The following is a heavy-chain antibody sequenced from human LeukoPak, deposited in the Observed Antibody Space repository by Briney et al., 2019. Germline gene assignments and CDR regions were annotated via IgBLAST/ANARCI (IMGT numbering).Heavy chain of an antibody. Sequence: GGSLRLSCAASGFTFSSYAMSWVRQAPGKGLQWVANIKQDGGEKYYVDSVEGRFTISRDNAKNSLYLQMNSLRAEDTAIYFCARDGDTSGYSDWGQGTLVTVSS. CDR1: GFTFSSYA. CDR3: ARDGDTSGYSD. D-gene: IGHD3-22*01. V-gene: IGHV3-7*01. CDR2: IKQDGGEK. J-gene: IGHJ4*02.